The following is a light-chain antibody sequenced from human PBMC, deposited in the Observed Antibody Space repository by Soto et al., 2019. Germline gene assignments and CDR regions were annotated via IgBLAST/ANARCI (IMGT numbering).Light chain of an antibody. Sequence: EIVLTQSPATLSLSPGERATLSCRASQRVSSYLAWYQQKPGQAPRLLIYDASNRATGIPARFSGSGSGTYFTLTISSLEPEDFAVYYCQQRSNWTFGQGTKVEIK. CDR3: QQRSNWT. CDR1: QRVSSY. J-gene: IGKJ1*01. CDR2: DAS. V-gene: IGKV3-11*01.